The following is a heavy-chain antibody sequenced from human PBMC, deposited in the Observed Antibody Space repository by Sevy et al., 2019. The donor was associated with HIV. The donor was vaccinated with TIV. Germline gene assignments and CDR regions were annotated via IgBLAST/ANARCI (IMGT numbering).Heavy chain of an antibody. CDR1: GGSISSHY. CDR2: IDTSGGT. Sequence: SETLSLTCSVSGGSISSHYWSWIRQPAGEVLEWIGRIDTSGGTNYNPSLKTRVTMSIDTSKNQFSLRLRCVTAADTAVYYCARYNFWSGHYDYFDYWGPGALVTVSS. V-gene: IGHV4-4*07. J-gene: IGHJ4*02. CDR3: ARYNFWSGHYDYFDY. D-gene: IGHD3-3*01.